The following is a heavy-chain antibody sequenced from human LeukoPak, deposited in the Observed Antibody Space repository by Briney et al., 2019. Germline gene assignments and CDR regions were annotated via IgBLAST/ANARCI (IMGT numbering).Heavy chain of an antibody. D-gene: IGHD3/OR15-3a*01. Sequence: GGSLRLSCEASGFTFSEKYMNWIRQAPGKGLEWLSSISAGGSSTRYADSVKGRFTISRDDAKNSLFLQMDSLRVEDTGIYYCTRDWTPHHSFDIWGQGAKVTVAS. CDR2: ISAGGSST. CDR3: TRDWTPHHSFDI. J-gene: IGHJ3*02. V-gene: IGHV3-11*01. CDR1: GFTFSEKY.